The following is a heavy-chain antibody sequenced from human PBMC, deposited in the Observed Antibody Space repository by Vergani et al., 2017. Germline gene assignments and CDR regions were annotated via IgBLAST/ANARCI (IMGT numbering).Heavy chain of an antibody. CDR1: GFTFSSYA. Sequence: EVQLVESGGGLVQPGGSLRLSCAASGFTFSSYAMSWVRQAPGKGLEWVSAISGSGGSTYYADSVKGRCTISRDNAKNSLYLQMNSLRAEETAVYYCAGDLYGDYDCYFDLWGRGTLVTVSS. D-gene: IGHD4-17*01. J-gene: IGHJ2*01. V-gene: IGHV3-23*04. CDR2: ISGSGGST. CDR3: AGDLYGDYDCYFDL.